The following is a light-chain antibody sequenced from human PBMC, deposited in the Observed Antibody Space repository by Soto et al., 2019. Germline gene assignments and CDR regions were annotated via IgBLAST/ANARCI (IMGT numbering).Light chain of an antibody. CDR3: ATCDDSLSAYV. CDR1: SSNIGGNY. CDR2: KDN. Sequence: QAVVTQPPSASGTPGQRVTISCSGSSSNIGGNYVYWYQHLPGTAPKLLIYKDNQRPSGVPDRFSGSKSGTSASLAISGLRSEDEADFYCATCDDSLSAYVFGTGTKVTVL. J-gene: IGLJ1*01. V-gene: IGLV1-47*01.